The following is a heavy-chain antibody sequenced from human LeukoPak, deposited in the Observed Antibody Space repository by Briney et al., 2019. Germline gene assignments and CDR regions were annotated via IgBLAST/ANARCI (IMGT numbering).Heavy chain of an antibody. CDR1: GFTFGTNS. CDR3: ARDGGGYSYGVAY. V-gene: IGHV3-48*01. J-gene: IGHJ4*02. CDR2: ISGGGSTI. D-gene: IGHD5-18*01. Sequence: GGSLRLSCAGSGFTFGTNSMSWVRQALGKGLEWISYISGGGSTIYYADSVKGRFTISRDNAKNSLYLQMNSLRAEDTAVYYCARDGGGYSYGVAYWGQGTLVTVSS.